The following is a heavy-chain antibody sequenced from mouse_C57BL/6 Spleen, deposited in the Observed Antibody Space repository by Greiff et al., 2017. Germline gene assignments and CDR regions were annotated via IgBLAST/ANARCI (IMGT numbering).Heavy chain of an antibody. CDR1: GYTFTSYW. Sequence: QVQLQQSGAELVKPGASVKMSCKASGYTFTSYWITWVKQRPGQGLEWIGDIYPGSGSTNYNEKFKSKATLTVDTSSSTAYMQRSSLTSEDSAVYYCARRGYGYDLYYAMDYWGQGTSVTVSS. D-gene: IGHD2-2*01. CDR3: ARRGYGYDLYYAMDY. CDR2: IYPGSGST. J-gene: IGHJ4*01. V-gene: IGHV1-55*01.